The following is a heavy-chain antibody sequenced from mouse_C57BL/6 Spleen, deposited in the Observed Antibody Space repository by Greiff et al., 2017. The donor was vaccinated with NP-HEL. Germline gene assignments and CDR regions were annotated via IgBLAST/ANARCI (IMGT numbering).Heavy chain of an antibody. D-gene: IGHD1-1*01. Sequence: EVHLVESGGGLVQPGGSLSLSCAASGFTFTDYYMSWVRQPPGKALEWLGFIRNKANGYTTEYSASVKGRFTISRDNSQSILYLQMNALRAEDSATYYCARYSYGSSYKAMDYWGQGTSVTVSS. V-gene: IGHV7-3*01. CDR3: ARYSYGSSYKAMDY. CDR1: GFTFTDYY. J-gene: IGHJ4*01. CDR2: IRNKANGYTT.